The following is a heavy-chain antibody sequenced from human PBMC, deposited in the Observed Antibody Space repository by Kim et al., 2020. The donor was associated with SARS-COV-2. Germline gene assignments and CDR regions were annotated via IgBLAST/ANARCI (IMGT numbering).Heavy chain of an antibody. Sequence: HKSRFTRSVDTSKNQFSLKLSSVTAADTAVYYCARGRITIFGVVTEFDYWGQGTLVTVSS. D-gene: IGHD3-3*01. V-gene: IGHV4-31*02. CDR3: ARGRITIFGVVTEFDY. J-gene: IGHJ4*02.